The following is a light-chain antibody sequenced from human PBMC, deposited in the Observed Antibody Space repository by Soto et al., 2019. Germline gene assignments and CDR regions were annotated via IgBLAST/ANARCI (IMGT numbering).Light chain of an antibody. V-gene: IGLV1-40*01. J-gene: IGLJ3*02. CDR3: QSYDSSLSGWV. CDR2: GNS. CDR1: RSNIGAGYD. Sequence: QSVLTQPPSVSGAPGQRVTIFCTGSRSNIGAGYDVHWYQQLPGTAPKLLIYGNSNRPSGGPDRFSGSKSGTSASLAITGFQAEDEADYYCQSYDSSLSGWVFGEGTKLTVL.